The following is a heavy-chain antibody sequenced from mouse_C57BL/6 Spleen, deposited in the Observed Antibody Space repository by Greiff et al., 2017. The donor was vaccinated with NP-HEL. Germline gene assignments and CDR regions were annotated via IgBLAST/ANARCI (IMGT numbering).Heavy chain of an antibody. CDR3: ARPIYYGYDWYFDV. Sequence: VQLQQSGAELVKPGASVKISCKASGYAFSSYWMNWVKQRPGKGLEWIGQIYPGDGDTNYNGKFKGKATLTADKSSSTAYMQLSSLTSEDSAVYFCARPIYYGYDWYFDVWGTGTTVTVSS. CDR1: GYAFSSYW. V-gene: IGHV1-80*01. D-gene: IGHD2-2*01. CDR2: IYPGDGDT. J-gene: IGHJ1*03.